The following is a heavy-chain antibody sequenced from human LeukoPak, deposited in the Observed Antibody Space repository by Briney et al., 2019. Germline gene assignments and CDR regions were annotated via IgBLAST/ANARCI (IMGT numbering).Heavy chain of an antibody. V-gene: IGHV4-59*03. J-gene: IGHJ4*02. CDR1: GGSISSYY. D-gene: IGHD6-13*01. CDR3: AKYLAATGESHLDY. CDR2: VYYSGTT. Sequence: SETLSLTCTVSGGSISSYYWSWIRQPPGKGLEWIGYVYYSGTTNYNPSLKSRVTISVDTSKNQFSLKLRSVTPADTAVYYCAKYLAATGESHLDYWGQGTLVTVSS.